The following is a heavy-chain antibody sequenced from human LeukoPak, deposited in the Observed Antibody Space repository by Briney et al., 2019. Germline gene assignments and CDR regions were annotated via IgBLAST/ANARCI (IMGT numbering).Heavy chain of an antibody. V-gene: IGHV4-39*01. CDR2: IYYSGST. CDR3: ARWGMYYDFWSGNDAFDI. J-gene: IGHJ3*02. CDR1: GGSISSSSYY. D-gene: IGHD3-3*01. Sequence: SETLSLTCTVSGGSISSSSYYWDWIRQPPGKGLEWIGSIYYSGSTYYNPSLKSRVTISVDTSKNQFSLKLSSVTAADTAVYYCARWGMYYDFWSGNDAFDIWGQGTMVTVSS.